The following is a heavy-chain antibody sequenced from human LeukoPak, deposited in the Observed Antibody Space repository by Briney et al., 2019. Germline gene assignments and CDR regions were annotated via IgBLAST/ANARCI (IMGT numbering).Heavy chain of an antibody. V-gene: IGHV4-59*11. CDR2: TYFSGNI. D-gene: IGHD3-22*01. CDR1: GGAISSHH. J-gene: IGHJ4*02. Sequence: SETLSLTCTVSGGAISSHHWSWIRQPPGKGLEWIGYTYFSGNINYNPSLKSRVTISVDTSKTHFSLKLSSVTAADTAVYYCARYDSSGYSIEYWGQGTLVTVSS. CDR3: ARYDSSGYSIEY.